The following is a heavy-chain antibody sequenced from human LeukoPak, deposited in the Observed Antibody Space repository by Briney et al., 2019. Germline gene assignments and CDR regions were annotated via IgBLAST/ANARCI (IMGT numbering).Heavy chain of an antibody. V-gene: IGHV4-59*01. J-gene: IGHJ3*01. CDR3: ARDKDSGTNGAKIRYDV. CDR2: IYGDGST. Sequence: SETLSLTCTVSGASITNYYGTWVRQPPGKGLEWVGFIYGDGSTKYNPSLKSRVTMSVDTSKNQFSLKLSSATAADSAVYYCARDKDSGTNGAKIRYDVWGQGTMVTVSS. D-gene: IGHD1-26*01. CDR1: GASITNYY.